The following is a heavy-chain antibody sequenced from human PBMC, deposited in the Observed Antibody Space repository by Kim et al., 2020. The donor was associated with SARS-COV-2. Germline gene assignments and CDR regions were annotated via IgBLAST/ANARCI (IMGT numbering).Heavy chain of an antibody. J-gene: IGHJ3*02. CDR2: IYHSGST. D-gene: IGHD6-19*01. CDR3: ARSIAVAGTAFDI. V-gene: IGHV4-4*02. Sequence: SETLSLTCAVSGGSISSSNWWSWVRQPPGKGLEWIGEIYHSGSTNYNPSLKSRVTISVDKSKNQFSLKLSSVTAADTAVYYCARSIAVAGTAFDIWGQGTMVTVSS. CDR1: GGSISSSNW.